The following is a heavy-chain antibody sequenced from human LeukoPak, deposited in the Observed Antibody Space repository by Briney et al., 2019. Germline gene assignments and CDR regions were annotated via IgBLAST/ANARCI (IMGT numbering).Heavy chain of an antibody. CDR1: GFTFSNDW. CDR3: ARDPETKRGRDGLDY. D-gene: IGHD1-14*01. V-gene: IGHV3-7*01. CDR2: IKGDGSDK. Sequence: GGSLRLSCAASGFTFSNDWMSWVRQAPGKGLEWMASIKGDGSDKYYVDSVKGRFTISRDNAKNSMYLQMNSLRAEDTAGYYCARDPETKRGRDGLDYWGPGTLVIVSS. J-gene: IGHJ4*02.